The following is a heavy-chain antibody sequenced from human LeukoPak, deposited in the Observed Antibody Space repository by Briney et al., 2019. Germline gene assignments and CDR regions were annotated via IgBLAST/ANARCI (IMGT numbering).Heavy chain of an antibody. V-gene: IGHV3-15*01. CDR1: GFRFSDHH. D-gene: IGHD1-26*01. CDR2: IKSKADGGTT. J-gene: IGHJ4*02. CDR3: TTDRRVGAFDY. Sequence: GGSLRLSCAASGFRFSDHHMEWVRQAPGKGLEWVGRIKSKADGGTTDYAAPVKGRFTISRDDSKNTLYLQMNSLKTEDTAVYYCTTDRRVGAFDYWGQGTLVTVSS.